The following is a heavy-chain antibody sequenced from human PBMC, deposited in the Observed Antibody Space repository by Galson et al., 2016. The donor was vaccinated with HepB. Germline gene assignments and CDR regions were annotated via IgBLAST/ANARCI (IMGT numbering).Heavy chain of an antibody. J-gene: IGHJ4*02. Sequence: SETLSLTCRVSGDSIGSSSYHWAWIRQPPGKGLEWVGSIYYDGRAYYRSSLKSRLTISLDPAKNHISLNLTSVTAADTAVYYCATVPGWESGIYDHWGQGTL. CDR2: IYYDGRA. V-gene: IGHV4-39*02. CDR3: ATVPGWESGIYDH. CDR1: GDSIGSSSYH. D-gene: IGHD1-26*01.